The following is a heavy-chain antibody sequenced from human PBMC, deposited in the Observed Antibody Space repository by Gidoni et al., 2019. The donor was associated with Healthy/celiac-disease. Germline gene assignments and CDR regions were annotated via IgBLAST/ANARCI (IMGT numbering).Heavy chain of an antibody. D-gene: IGHD2-15*01. V-gene: IGHV4-34*01. Sequence: QVQLQQWGAGLLKPSETLSLTCAVYGGSLSGYYWRWIRQPPGKGLEWIGEINHSGSTNYNPSLKSRVTISVDTSKNQFSLKLSSVTAADTAVYYCARGGDIVVVVAATTRNNWFDPWGQGTLVTVSS. CDR2: INHSGST. CDR1: GGSLSGYY. CDR3: ARGGDIVVVVAATTRNNWFDP. J-gene: IGHJ5*02.